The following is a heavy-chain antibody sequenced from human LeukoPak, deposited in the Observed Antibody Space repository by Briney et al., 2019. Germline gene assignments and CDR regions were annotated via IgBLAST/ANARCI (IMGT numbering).Heavy chain of an antibody. D-gene: IGHD5-18*01. CDR2: ISSSSSYT. V-gene: IGHV3-11*03. CDR1: GFTFSDYY. Sequence: PGGSLRLSCAASGFTFSDYYMSWIRQAPGKGLEWVSYISSSSSYTNYADSVKGRFTISRDNAKNSLYLRMNSLRAEDTAVYYCASSDTAMVYFDYWGQGTLVTVSS. CDR3: ASSDTAMVYFDY. J-gene: IGHJ4*02.